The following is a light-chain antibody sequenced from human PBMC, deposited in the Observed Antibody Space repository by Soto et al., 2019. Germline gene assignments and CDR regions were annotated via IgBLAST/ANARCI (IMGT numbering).Light chain of an antibody. V-gene: IGLV2-14*01. CDR1: SSDVGGYKH. CDR2: EVS. CDR3: TSQRSSGTRV. J-gene: IGLJ1*01. Sequence: QSALTQPASVSGGPGQSIRSSWTRTSSDVGGYKHVSWYQHHPGKAPKLMIYEVSNRPSGVSNRFSGSKSGYTASLTISGLQAEDEADYYCTSQRSSGTRVFGTGTKVTVL.